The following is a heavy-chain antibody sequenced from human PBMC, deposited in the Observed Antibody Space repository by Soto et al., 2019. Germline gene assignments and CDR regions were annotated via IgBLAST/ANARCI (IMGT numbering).Heavy chain of an antibody. D-gene: IGHD5-18*01. CDR2: ISHDVSNK. V-gene: IGHV3-30*03. J-gene: IGHJ4*02. CDR3: ATNSYGYVSTYYFDY. Sequence: QVQLVESGGGVVQPGWSLRLSCAASGFTFSSYGMHWVRQAPGKGLEWVAVISHDVSNKYYADSVKGRFTISRDNSKNTLHLQMNSLRAEDTAVYYCATNSYGYVSTYYFDYWGQGTLVTVSS. CDR1: GFTFSSYG.